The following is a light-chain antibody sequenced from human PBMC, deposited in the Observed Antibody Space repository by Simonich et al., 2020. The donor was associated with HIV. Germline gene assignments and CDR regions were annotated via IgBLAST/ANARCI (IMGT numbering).Light chain of an antibody. CDR3: QQYDELPYT. J-gene: IGKJ2*01. V-gene: IGKV1-33*01. Sequence: DIKMTQSPSSLSASVGDRVTITCHASQDIKNYLNWYQQKPGKAPKLLIYDASNLETGVPSRFSGSGSGSDFTCTISSLQPADIATYYCQQYDELPYTFGQGTKLEIK. CDR1: QDIKNY. CDR2: DAS.